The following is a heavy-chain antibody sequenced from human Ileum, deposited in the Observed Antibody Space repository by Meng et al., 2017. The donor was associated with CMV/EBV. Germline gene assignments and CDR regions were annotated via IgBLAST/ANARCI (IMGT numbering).Heavy chain of an antibody. Sequence: GESLKISCVASGFTFSSYNMNWVRQAPGKGLEWISYIGTTGTTFYADSVKGRFTISRDDAENSLFLQMNSLRADDTAVYYCARYARGWLNWFDPWGQGTLVTVSS. CDR2: IGTTGTT. J-gene: IGHJ5*02. CDR3: ARYARGWLNWFDP. CDR1: GFTFSSYN. D-gene: IGHD6-19*01. V-gene: IGHV3-69-1*01.